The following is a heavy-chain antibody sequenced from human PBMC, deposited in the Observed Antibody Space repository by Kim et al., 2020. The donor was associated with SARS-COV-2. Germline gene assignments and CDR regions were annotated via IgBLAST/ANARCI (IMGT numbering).Heavy chain of an antibody. Sequence: KFQRKVTITADKSTSTAYMELSSLRSEDTAVYCCARDRGYSYGSDAFDIWGQGTMVTVSS. J-gene: IGHJ3*02. CDR3: ARDRGYSYGSDAFDI. V-gene: IGHV1-69*04. D-gene: IGHD5-18*01.